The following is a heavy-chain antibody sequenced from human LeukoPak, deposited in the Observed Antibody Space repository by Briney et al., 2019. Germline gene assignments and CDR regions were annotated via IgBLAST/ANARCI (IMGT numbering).Heavy chain of an antibody. J-gene: IGHJ6*02. Sequence: GRSLRLSCAASGFTFSSYGMHWVRQAPGKGLEWVAVIWYDGSNKYYADSVKGRFTISRDNSKNTLYLKMNSLRAEDTAVYYCARDVDTYYYYYGMDVWGQGTTVTVSS. CDR3: ARDVDTYYYYYGMDV. CDR2: IWYDGSNK. CDR1: GFTFSSYG. V-gene: IGHV3-33*01. D-gene: IGHD5-18*01.